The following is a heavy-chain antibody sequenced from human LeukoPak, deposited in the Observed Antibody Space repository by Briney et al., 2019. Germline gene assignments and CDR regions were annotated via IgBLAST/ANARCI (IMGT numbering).Heavy chain of an antibody. CDR2: INHSGST. V-gene: IGHV4-34*01. CDR3: ARDTVAGTYSDAFDI. J-gene: IGHJ3*02. Sequence: AETLSLTCAVYGGSFSGYYWSWIRQPPGKGLEWIGEINHSGSTNYNPALKSRVTISVDTSKNHFSLKLSSVTAADTAVYYCARDTVAGTYSDAFDIWGQGTMVTVSS. CDR1: GGSFSGYY. D-gene: IGHD6-19*01.